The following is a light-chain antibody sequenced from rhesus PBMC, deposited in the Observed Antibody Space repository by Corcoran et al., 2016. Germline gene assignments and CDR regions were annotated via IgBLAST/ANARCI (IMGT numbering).Light chain of an antibody. CDR1: QGIINW. Sequence: DIQMTQSPSSLSASVGDTVAITCRASQGIINWLAWYQQKPGKAPKLLIYKASTLQSGVPSRFSGNGSGTEFTLTISSLQSEDFAAYYCQQYFSRPYSFGQGTKVEIK. CDR2: KAS. CDR3: QQYFSRPYS. J-gene: IGKJ2*01. V-gene: IGKV1-22*01.